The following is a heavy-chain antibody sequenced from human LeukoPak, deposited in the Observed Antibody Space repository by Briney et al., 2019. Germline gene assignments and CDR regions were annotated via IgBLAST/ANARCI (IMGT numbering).Heavy chain of an antibody. CDR3: ARDGGKGYESDY. J-gene: IGHJ4*02. CDR2: ISSDGSST. Sequence: GGSLRLSCAASGFTFDDYAMHWVRQAPGKGLEWVSRISSDGSSTNYADSVKGRFTISRDNAKSSLFLQLNSLRAEDTAVYYCARDGGKGYESDYWGQGTLVTVSS. D-gene: IGHD2-15*01. V-gene: IGHV3-74*01. CDR1: GFTFDDYA.